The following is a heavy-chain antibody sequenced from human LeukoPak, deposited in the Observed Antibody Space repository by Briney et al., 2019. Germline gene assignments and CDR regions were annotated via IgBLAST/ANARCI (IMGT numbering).Heavy chain of an antibody. CDR1: GYTFTSYG. J-gene: IGHJ4*02. Sequence: GASVKVSCKASGYTFTSYGISWVRQAPGQGLEWMGWSSTYNSDTKYAQKLQGRVTMTTDTSTNTAYMELRDLRSDDTAVYCCARESNWAYYFDYWGQGTLV. CDR2: SSTYNSDT. CDR3: ARESNWAYYFDY. D-gene: IGHD1-1*01. V-gene: IGHV1-18*01.